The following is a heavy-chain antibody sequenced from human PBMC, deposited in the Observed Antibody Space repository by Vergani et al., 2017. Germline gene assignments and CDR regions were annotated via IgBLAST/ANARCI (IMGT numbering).Heavy chain of an antibody. Sequence: QMQLVQSGPEVKKPGTSVKVSCKASGFTFTSSAMQWVRQARGQRLEWIGWIVVGSGNTNYAQKFQERVTITRDMSTSTAYMELSSLRSEDTAVYYCAARDIGYCSSTICYMGVDYWGQGTLVTVSS. J-gene: IGHJ4*02. V-gene: IGHV1-58*02. CDR2: IVVGSGNT. CDR3: AARDIGYCSSTICYMGVDY. D-gene: IGHD2-2*02. CDR1: GFTFTSSA.